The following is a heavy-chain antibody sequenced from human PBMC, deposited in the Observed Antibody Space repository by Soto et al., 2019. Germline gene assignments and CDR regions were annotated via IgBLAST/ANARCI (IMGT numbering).Heavy chain of an antibody. CDR2: IRDYNGTT. D-gene: IGHD3-10*01. J-gene: IGHJ6*01. Sequence: ASVMVPCKDSGYTFTSYGISWGGQAPVQVLEGMRWIRDYNGTTNYAQKLQGRVTMTKDTSTSTDYMELRSLRSDGTAVYYCARAGSMVRETLLVTPQSQYGIHVWG. CDR3: ARAGSMVRETLLVTPQSQYGIHV. V-gene: IGHV1-18*04. CDR1: GYTFTSYG.